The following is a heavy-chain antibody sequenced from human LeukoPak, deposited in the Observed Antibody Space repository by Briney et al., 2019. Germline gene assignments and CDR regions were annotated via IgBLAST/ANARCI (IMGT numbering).Heavy chain of an antibody. D-gene: IGHD2/OR15-2a*01. CDR1: EFTSSSYA. CDR3: AKYVSAKGPPYALDV. Sequence: PGGSLRLSCAASEFTSSSYAMQWVRQAPGKGLEWVSGISASGGSTWYADSVKGRFTISRDNSKNTLYLQMNSLRAEGTAVYYCAKYVSAKGPPYALDVWGQGTTVTVSS. V-gene: IGHV3-23*01. CDR2: ISASGGST. J-gene: IGHJ6*02.